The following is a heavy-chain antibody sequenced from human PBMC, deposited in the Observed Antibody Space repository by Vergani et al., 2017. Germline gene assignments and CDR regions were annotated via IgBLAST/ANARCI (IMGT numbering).Heavy chain of an antibody. CDR2: IIPIFGTA. CDR1: GGTFSSYA. V-gene: IGHV1-69*01. J-gene: IGHJ4*02. CDR3: AREVRGYGDFYYFDY. D-gene: IGHD4-17*01. Sequence: QVQLVQSGAEVKKPGSSVKVSCKASGGTFSSYAISWVRQAPGQGLEWMGGIIPIFGTANYGQKFQGRVTITADESTSTAYMELSSLRSEDTAVYYCAREVRGYGDFYYFDYWGQGTLVTVSS.